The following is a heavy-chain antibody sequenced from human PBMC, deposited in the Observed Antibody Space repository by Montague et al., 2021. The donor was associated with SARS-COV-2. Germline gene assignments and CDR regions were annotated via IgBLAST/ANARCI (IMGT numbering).Heavy chain of an antibody. Sequence: LRLSGAASGFTFSSYEMNWVRQAPGKGLEWVSYISSSGSTIYYADSVKGRFTISRDNAKNSLYLQMNSLRAEDTAVYYCAREPRETGSDWYYDFWSGYSLPRGYYYYGMDVWGQGTTVTVSS. CDR2: ISSSGSTI. J-gene: IGHJ6*02. V-gene: IGHV3-48*03. CDR1: GFTFSSYE. D-gene: IGHD3-3*01. CDR3: AREPRETGSDWYYDFWSGYSLPRGYYYYGMDV.